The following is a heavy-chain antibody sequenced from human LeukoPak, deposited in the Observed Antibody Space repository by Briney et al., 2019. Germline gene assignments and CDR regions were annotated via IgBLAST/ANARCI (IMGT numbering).Heavy chain of an antibody. J-gene: IGHJ6*02. CDR2: IYNSGSS. CDR1: GGSIGGYY. CDR3: ARTIISMVRGVIYYSNMDV. D-gene: IGHD3-10*01. Sequence: PSETLSLTCTVSGGSIGGYYWSWIRQPPGKGLEWIGYIYNSGSSNYNPSLKSRVTISVDTSKSQFSLKLSSVTAADTAVYYCARTIISMVRGVIYYSNMDVWGQGTTVTVSS. V-gene: IGHV4-59*01.